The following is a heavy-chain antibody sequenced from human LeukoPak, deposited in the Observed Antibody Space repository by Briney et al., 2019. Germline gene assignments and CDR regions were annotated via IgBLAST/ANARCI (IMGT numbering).Heavy chain of an antibody. CDR2: IYCSGST. D-gene: IGHD2-2*01. V-gene: IGHV4-59*08. J-gene: IGHJ3*02. CDR3: ARRTCSSTSCYLQDAFDI. CDR1: GGSISSYY. Sequence: SETLSLTCTVSGGSISSYYWSWIRQPPGKGLEWIGYIYCSGSTNYNPSLKSRVTISVDTSKNQFSLKLSSVTAADTAVYYCARRTCSSTSCYLQDAFDIWGQGTMVTVSS.